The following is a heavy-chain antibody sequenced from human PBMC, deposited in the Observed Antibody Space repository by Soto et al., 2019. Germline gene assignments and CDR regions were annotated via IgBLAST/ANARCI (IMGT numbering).Heavy chain of an antibody. CDR1: GYTFTSYY. D-gene: IGHD2-15*01. J-gene: IGHJ4*02. Sequence: GASVKVSCKASGYTFTSYYMHWVRQAPGQGLEWMGIINPSGGSTSYAQKFQGRVTMTRDTSTSTVYMELSSLSSEDTAVYYCARDITSCSGGSCYSQRPGNNVDYWGQGTLVTVSS. CDR2: INPSGGST. CDR3: ARDITSCSGGSCYSQRPGNNVDY. V-gene: IGHV1-46*01.